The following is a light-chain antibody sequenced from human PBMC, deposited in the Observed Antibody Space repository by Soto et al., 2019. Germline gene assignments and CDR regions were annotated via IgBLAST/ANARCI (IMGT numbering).Light chain of an antibody. CDR1: SSDVGGYNY. CDR3: SSYAGSYTWV. V-gene: IGLV2-11*01. Sequence: QSVLTQPRSVSGSPGQSVTISCTGTSSDVGGYNYVSWYQQHPGKAPKLIIFDVTRRPSGVPDRFSGSKSGSTASLTISGLQAEDEAGYYCSSYAGSYTWVFGGGTKLTVL. J-gene: IGLJ3*02. CDR2: DVT.